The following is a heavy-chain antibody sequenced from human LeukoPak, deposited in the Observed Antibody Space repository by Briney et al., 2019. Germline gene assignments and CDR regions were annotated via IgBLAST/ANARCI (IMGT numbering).Heavy chain of an antibody. CDR1: GFTFSSYA. J-gene: IGHJ4*02. V-gene: IGHV3-23*01. Sequence: AGGSLRLSCAASGFTFSSYAMSWVRQAPGKGLEWVSAMSGSGGSTYYADSVKGRFTISRDNSKNTLYLQMDSLRAEDTAVYYCAKDIVVVPAATRGVYWGQGTLVTASS. CDR2: MSGSGGST. D-gene: IGHD2-2*01. CDR3: AKDIVVVPAATRGVY.